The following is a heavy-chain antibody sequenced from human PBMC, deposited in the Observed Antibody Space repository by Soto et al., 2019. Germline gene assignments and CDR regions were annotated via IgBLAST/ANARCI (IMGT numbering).Heavy chain of an antibody. D-gene: IGHD1-26*01. CDR2: ISSSSSTI. J-gene: IGHJ6*02. V-gene: IGHV3-48*02. CDR1: GFTFSSYS. CDR3: ASSYGGSYPHYYYYGMDV. Sequence: EVQLVESGGGLVQPGGSLRLSCAASGFTFSSYSMNWVRQAPGKGLEWVSYISSSSSTIYYADSVKGRFTISRDNAKNSLYLQMYSLRDEDTAVYYCASSYGGSYPHYYYYGMDVWGQGTTVTVSS.